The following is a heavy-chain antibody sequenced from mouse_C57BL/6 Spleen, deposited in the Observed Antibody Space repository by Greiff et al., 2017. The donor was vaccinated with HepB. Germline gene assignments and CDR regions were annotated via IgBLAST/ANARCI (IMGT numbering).Heavy chain of an antibody. Sequence: VQLQQSGTVLARPGASVKMSCKTSGYTFTSYWMHWVKQRPGQGLEWIGAIYPGNSDTSYNQKFKGKAKLTAVTSASTAYMELSSLTNEDSAVYYCTRVFYYYGSSENSYWYFDVWGTGTTVTVSS. V-gene: IGHV1-5*01. CDR3: TRVFYYYGSSENSYWYFDV. D-gene: IGHD1-1*01. J-gene: IGHJ1*03. CDR1: GYTFTSYW. CDR2: IYPGNSDT.